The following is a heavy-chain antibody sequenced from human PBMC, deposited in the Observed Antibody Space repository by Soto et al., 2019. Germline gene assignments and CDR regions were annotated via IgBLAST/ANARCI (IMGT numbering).Heavy chain of an antibody. CDR1: GGSISSGGYS. D-gene: IGHD6-13*01. CDR3: ARDSSSWYFDY. Sequence: SETLSLTCAVSGGSISSGGYSWSWIRQPPGKGLEWIGYIYHSGSTNYNPSLKSRVTISVDTSKNQFSLKLSSVTAADTAVYYCARDSSSWYFDYWGQGTLVTVSS. CDR2: IYHSGST. J-gene: IGHJ4*02. V-gene: IGHV4-61*08.